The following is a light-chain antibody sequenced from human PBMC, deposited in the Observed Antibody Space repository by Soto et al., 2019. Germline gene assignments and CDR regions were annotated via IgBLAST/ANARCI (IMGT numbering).Light chain of an antibody. CDR3: QQYNDWPPKHT. CDR1: QSVSSN. CDR2: DAS. J-gene: IGKJ2*01. Sequence: EIVMTQSPATLSVSPGERATLSCRASQSVSSNLAWYQQKPGQAPRLLIYDASTRATGIPARFSGSGSGTEFTPTISSLQSEDFGVYFCQQYNDWPPKHTFGQGTKLEIK. V-gene: IGKV3-15*01.